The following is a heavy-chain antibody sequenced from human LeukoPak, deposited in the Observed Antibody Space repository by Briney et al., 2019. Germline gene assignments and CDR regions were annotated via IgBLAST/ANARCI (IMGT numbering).Heavy chain of an antibody. V-gene: IGHV3-48*04. CDR1: GFTFSTYG. J-gene: IGHJ4*02. D-gene: IGHD2-15*01. Sequence: GGSLRLSCAASGFTFSTYGMNWVRLAPGKGLEWVSYIDTGTSTIYYADSVKGRFTISRDNAKNSLYLQMNSLRAEDTAVYYCAKSGLNRFDYWGQGTLVTVSS. CDR2: IDTGTSTI. CDR3: AKSGLNRFDY.